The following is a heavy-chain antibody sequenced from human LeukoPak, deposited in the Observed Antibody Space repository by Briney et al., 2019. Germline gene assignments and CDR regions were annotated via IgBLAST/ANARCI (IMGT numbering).Heavy chain of an antibody. CDR3: ARGLYYYYYFMDV. CDR1: GGSISSHY. Sequence: SETLSLTCTVSGGSISSHYWTWIRQSPVKGLEWIGDISNSGSTSYNPSLKSRVTISIDTSKNQFSLKLSSVTAADTAVYYCARGLYYYYYFMDVWGKGTTVTVSS. CDR2: ISNSGST. V-gene: IGHV4-59*11. J-gene: IGHJ6*03. D-gene: IGHD3-16*01.